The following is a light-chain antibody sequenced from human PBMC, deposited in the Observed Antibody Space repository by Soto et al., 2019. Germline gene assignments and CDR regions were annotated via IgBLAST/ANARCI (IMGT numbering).Light chain of an antibody. CDR1: QSVSSY. V-gene: IGKV3-11*01. CDR3: QQRSNWLPYT. Sequence: EIVLTQSPATLSLSPGERATLSCRASQSVSSYLAWYQQKPGQAPRLLIHDASNRATGIPARFSGSGSGTDFTLTISSLEPEDFAVYYCQQRSNWLPYTFGQGTKLEIK. J-gene: IGKJ2*01. CDR2: DAS.